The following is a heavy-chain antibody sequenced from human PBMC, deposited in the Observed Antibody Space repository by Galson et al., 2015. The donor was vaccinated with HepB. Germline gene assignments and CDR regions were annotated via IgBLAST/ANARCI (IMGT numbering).Heavy chain of an antibody. Sequence: SLRLSCAASGFTVSSNYMSWVRQAPGKGLEWVSVIYSGGSTYYADSVKGRFTISRHNSKNTLYLQMNSLRAEDTAVYYCASGLWVGATKGVHYWGQGTLVTVSS. CDR1: GFTVSSNY. J-gene: IGHJ4*02. V-gene: IGHV3-53*04. CDR3: ASGLWVGATKGVHY. D-gene: IGHD1-26*01. CDR2: IYSGGST.